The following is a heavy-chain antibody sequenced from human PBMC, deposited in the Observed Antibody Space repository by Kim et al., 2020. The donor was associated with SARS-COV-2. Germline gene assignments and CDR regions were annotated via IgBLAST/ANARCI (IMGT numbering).Heavy chain of an antibody. V-gene: IGHV1-18*04. Sequence: ASVKVSCKASGYTFTSYGISWVRQAPGQGLEWMGWISAYNGNTNYAQKLQGRVTMTTDTSTSTAYMELRSLRSDDTAVYYCARDGDNGGSWHLSVVPRKYYYYYYGMDVWGQGTTVTVSS. CDR3: ARDGDNGGSWHLSVVPRKYYYYYYGMDV. J-gene: IGHJ6*02. CDR1: GYTFTSYG. CDR2: ISAYNGNT. D-gene: IGHD6-13*01.